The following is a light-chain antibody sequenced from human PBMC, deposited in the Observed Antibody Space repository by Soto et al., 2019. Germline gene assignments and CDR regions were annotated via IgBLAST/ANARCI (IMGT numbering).Light chain of an antibody. J-gene: IGKJ2*01. CDR2: AAS. Sequence: DIQMTQSPSSLSASVGDRVTITCRASQILSNCLNWYQQKPGKAPNLLISAASSLQSGVPSRFSGSGSGTDFTLTISSLQLEDFATYFCQQNCNTLYTFGQGTRLEIK. CDR3: QQNCNTLYT. CDR1: QILSNC. V-gene: IGKV1-39*01.